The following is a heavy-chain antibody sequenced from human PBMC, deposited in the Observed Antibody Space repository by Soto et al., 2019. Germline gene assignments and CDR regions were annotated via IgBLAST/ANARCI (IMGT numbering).Heavy chain of an antibody. V-gene: IGHV3-30*18. CDR1: GFTFSNYG. Sequence: QAHLVESGGGVVQPGRSLRLSCVASGFTFSNYGMNWVRQAPGKGLEWVAGIRLDGSMQYYVDSVKGRFIVSRDNSKNTVYLQMNSLRAEDTALYYCANGRVVPTAVYPEFDSWGQGTLVTVSS. J-gene: IGHJ4*02. D-gene: IGHD2-2*01. CDR2: IRLDGSMQ. CDR3: ANGRVVPTAVYPEFDS.